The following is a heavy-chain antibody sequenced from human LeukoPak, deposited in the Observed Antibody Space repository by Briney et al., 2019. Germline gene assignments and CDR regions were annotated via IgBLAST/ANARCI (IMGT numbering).Heavy chain of an antibody. D-gene: IGHD5-24*01. CDR3: AEDWGVGYAYYFTY. CDR1: GFTFTSSA. CDR2: IVVGSGNT. J-gene: IGHJ4*02. V-gene: IGHV1-58*01. Sequence: GASVKVSCKASGFTFTSSAVQWVRQARGQRLEWIGWIVVGSGNTNYAQKFQERVTITRDMSTSTAYMELSSLRSEDTAVYYCAEDWGVGYAYYFTYWGREPWSPSPQ.